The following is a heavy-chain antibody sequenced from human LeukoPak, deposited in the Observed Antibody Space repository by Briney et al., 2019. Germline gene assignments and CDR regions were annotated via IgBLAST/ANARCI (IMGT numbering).Heavy chain of an antibody. Sequence: GESLKISCKGSGYSFATYWIGWVRQMPGEGREWMGIIYPADSDSRYSPSFQGQVTVSADKYISTAYLQWRSLKASDTAMYYCARTVEGYGMDVWGQGTTVTVSS. CDR2: IYPADSDS. CDR1: GYSFATYW. V-gene: IGHV5-51*01. J-gene: IGHJ6*01. D-gene: IGHD2-15*01. CDR3: ARTVEGYGMDV.